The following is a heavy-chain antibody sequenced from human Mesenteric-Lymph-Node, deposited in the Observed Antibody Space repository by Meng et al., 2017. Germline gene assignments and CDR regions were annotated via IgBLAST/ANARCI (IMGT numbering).Heavy chain of an antibody. J-gene: IGHJ4*02. V-gene: IGHV4-61*01. D-gene: IGHD2-2*01. CDR2: IYYSGST. Sequence: QLQLQESGPGLVRPSETLSLTCTVSGGSVSSGSYYWSWIRQPPGKGLEWIGYIYYSGSTNYNPSLKSRVTISVDTSKNQFSLKLSSVTAADTAVYYCAREGYCSSTSCPLDYWGQGTLVTVSS. CDR1: GGSVSSGSYY. CDR3: AREGYCSSTSCPLDY.